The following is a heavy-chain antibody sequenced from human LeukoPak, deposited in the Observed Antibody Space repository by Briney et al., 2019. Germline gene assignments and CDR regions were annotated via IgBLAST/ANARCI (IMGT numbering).Heavy chain of an antibody. CDR2: ITGSGGNR. CDR1: GFTFSSHG. Sequence: AGGSLRLSCAASGFTFSSHGMNWVRQAPGKGLEWVSGITGSGGNRYYADSVEGRFNISEDNSKNTLYLQMNSLRAEDTAVYYCAKDDNYIRFLAWGQGTLVTVSS. J-gene: IGHJ5*02. V-gene: IGHV3-23*01. D-gene: IGHD3-16*01. CDR3: AKDDNYIRFLA.